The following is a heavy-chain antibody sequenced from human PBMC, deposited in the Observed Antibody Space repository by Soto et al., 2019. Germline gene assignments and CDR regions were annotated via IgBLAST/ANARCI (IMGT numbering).Heavy chain of an antibody. D-gene: IGHD3-22*01. Sequence: EVQLLESGGLVVQPGGSLRLSCAASGFTFGDYTMYWVRQPPGKALEWVSLIGWDGSVARYRDSVKGRFTISRDNKKNDLYLQMNSLTTEATGLYYCVAGGDTSWALDYWGQGTLVTVSS. CDR2: IGWDGSVA. V-gene: IGHV3-43*01. CDR3: VAGGDTSWALDY. CDR1: GFTFGDYT. J-gene: IGHJ4*02.